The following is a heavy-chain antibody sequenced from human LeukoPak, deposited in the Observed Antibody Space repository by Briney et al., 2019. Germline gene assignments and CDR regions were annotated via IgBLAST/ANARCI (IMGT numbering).Heavy chain of an antibody. V-gene: IGHV3-30*18. J-gene: IGHJ6*02. CDR1: GFTFSSYG. Sequence: GRSLRLSCAASGFTFSSYGMHWVRQAPGKGLEWVAVISYDGSNKYYADSVKGRFTISRDNSKNTLYLQMNSLRAEDTAVYYCAKDRVVPAAEDEPADYYYYGMDVGGQGTTVTVSS. CDR2: ISYDGSNK. D-gene: IGHD2-2*01. CDR3: AKDRVVPAAEDEPADYYYYGMDV.